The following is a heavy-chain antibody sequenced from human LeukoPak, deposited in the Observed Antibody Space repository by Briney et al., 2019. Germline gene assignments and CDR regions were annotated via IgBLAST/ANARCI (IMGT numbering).Heavy chain of an antibody. J-gene: IGHJ4*02. CDR3: AREIMGSGWYFFDS. V-gene: IGHV1-18*01. Sequence: GASVKVSCKASDYTFTTYGISWVRQAPGQGFEWMGWISEYNGNTKYAQKLQGRVTMTTDTSTSTAYMELRSLRSDDTAVYFCAREIMGSGWYFFDSWGRGTLVIVSS. CDR2: ISEYNGNT. D-gene: IGHD6-19*01. CDR1: DYTFTTYG.